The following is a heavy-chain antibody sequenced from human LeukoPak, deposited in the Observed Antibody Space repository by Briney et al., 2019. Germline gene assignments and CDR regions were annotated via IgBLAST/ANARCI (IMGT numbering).Heavy chain of an antibody. V-gene: IGHV1-18*01. Sequence: ASVKVSCKASGYTFTSYGISWVRQAPGQGLEWMGWISAYNGNTNYAQKLQGRVTMTRDTSITTAYMELSRLRSDDTAVYYCARDLAGQYCSSTTYCTFIRDTYFDYWGQGTLVTVSS. CDR1: GYTFTSYG. D-gene: IGHD2-2*02. CDR2: ISAYNGNT. J-gene: IGHJ4*02. CDR3: ARDLAGQYCSSTTYCTFIRDTYFDY.